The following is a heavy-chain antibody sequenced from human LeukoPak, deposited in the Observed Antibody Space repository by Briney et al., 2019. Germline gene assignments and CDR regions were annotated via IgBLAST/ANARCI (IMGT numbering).Heavy chain of an antibody. V-gene: IGHV3-23*01. Sequence: PGGVLRLSCAASGFTFSSYAMSWVRQAPGKGLEWVSAISGSGGSTYYADSVKGRFTISRDNSKNTLYLQMNSLRAEDTAVYYCPTSPLGYSYGFVYFDYWGQGTLVTVSS. CDR3: PTSPLGYSYGFVYFDY. CDR1: GFTFSSYA. J-gene: IGHJ4*02. CDR2: ISGSGGST. D-gene: IGHD5-18*01.